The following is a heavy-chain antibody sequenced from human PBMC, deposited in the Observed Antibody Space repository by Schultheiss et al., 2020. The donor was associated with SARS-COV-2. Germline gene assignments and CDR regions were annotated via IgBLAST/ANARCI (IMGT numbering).Heavy chain of an antibody. Sequence: SGPTLVKPTQTLTLTCMFSGFSLSTSGVGVGWIRQPPGKALECLALIYWDDDKRYSPSLKSRLTITKDTSKNQVVLAMTNMDPVDTATYYCALMTAVTTGFDYWGQGTLLTVSS. CDR3: ALMTAVTTGFDY. V-gene: IGHV2-5*02. J-gene: IGHJ4*02. CDR2: IYWDDDK. D-gene: IGHD4-17*01. CDR1: GFSLSTSGVG.